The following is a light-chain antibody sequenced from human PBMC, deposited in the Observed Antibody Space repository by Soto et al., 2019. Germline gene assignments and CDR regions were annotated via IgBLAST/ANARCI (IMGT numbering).Light chain of an antibody. CDR2: WAS. Sequence: DIVMTQSPDSLAVSLGERATINCKSSQSVLYSSNNKNYLAWYKQKPGQPPKLLIYWASTRESGVPDRFSGSGSGTDFTLTISSLQAEDVAVYYCQQYYSTPYGFGPGTKVDIK. CDR3: QQYYSTPYG. CDR1: QSVLYSSNNKNY. V-gene: IGKV4-1*01. J-gene: IGKJ3*01.